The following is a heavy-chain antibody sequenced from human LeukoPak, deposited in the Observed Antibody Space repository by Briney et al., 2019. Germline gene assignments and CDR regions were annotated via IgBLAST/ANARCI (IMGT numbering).Heavy chain of an antibody. CDR3: ARPRRNSLSWFDP. CDR1: GYTFTGYY. Sequence: ASVKVSCKASGYTFTGYYMHWVRQAPGQGLEWMGWINPKSGNTNYAHKFQGRFTMTRETSISTAYMELSRLRSDDTAVYYCARPRRNSLSWFDPWGQGTLVTVSS. D-gene: IGHD1-14*01. J-gene: IGHJ5*02. CDR2: INPKSGNT. V-gene: IGHV1-2*07.